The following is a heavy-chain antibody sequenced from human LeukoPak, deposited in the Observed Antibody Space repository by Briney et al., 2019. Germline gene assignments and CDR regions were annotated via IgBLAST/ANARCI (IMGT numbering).Heavy chain of an antibody. CDR3: ASGYSSSSRWGGSFDY. CDR1: AFIVSTNY. Sequence: GGSQRLSRAASAFIVSTNYMSWVRQAPGNGQKWLSVIYNGGNTYYADSVKGRFTISRDNSKNTLYLQMNSLRADDTAVYYCASGYSSSSRWGGSFDYWGQGTLVTVSS. V-gene: IGHV3-53*01. CDR2: IYNGGNT. D-gene: IGHD6-6*01. J-gene: IGHJ4*02.